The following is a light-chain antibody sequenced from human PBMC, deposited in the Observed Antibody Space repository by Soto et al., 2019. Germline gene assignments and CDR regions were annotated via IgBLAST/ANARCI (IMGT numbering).Light chain of an antibody. CDR1: SSNIKTNG. V-gene: IGLV1-44*01. J-gene: IGLJ2*01. CDR3: STWDDSLNGLI. Sequence: QSVLAQPPSTSGTPGQTVAISCSGGSSNIKTNGVSWYQQVPGAVPKLLIYSNSQGPSGAPDRFSGSKSGTSASLAISGLQSEDEATYHCSTWDDSLNGLIFGGGTKLTVL. CDR2: SNS.